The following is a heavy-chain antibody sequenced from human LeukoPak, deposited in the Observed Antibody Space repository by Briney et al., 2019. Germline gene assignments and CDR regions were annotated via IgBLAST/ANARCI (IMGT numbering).Heavy chain of an antibody. Sequence: GGSLRLSCAASGFTFSSYAMTWVRQPPGKGLKWVSAIGSGGDTKYADSVKGRFTISRDNSKKTLYLQMSSLRAEDSAIYYCAYKWSCDYWGQGTLVTVSS. J-gene: IGHJ4*02. CDR2: IGSGGDT. CDR3: AYKWSCDY. D-gene: IGHD1-1*01. CDR1: GFTFSSYA. V-gene: IGHV3-23*01.